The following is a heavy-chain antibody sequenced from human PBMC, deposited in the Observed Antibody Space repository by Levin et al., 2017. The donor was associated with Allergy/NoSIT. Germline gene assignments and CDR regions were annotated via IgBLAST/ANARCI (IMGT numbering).Heavy chain of an antibody. CDR1: GGSISSFF. D-gene: IGHD6-13*01. CDR2: VSGSGSA. J-gene: IGHJ5*02. Sequence: PGGSLRLSCTVSGGSISSFFWSWIRQLPGKGLEWIGSVSGSGSANYNPSLKSRLTISIDTSKNQFSLTLNSVTAADTAVYYCARAGGVATAALDLDRWGQGTVVTVSS. CDR3: ARAGGVATAALDLDR. V-gene: IGHV4-59*01.